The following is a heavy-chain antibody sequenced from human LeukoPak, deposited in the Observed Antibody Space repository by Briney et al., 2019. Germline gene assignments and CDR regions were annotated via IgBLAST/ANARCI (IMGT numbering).Heavy chain of an antibody. CDR3: ALVATGRGDYYYYMNV. V-gene: IGHV5-51*01. J-gene: IGHJ6*03. CDR2: IYPSDSDT. CDR1: GYSFNIYW. Sequence: GESLKISCKGSGYSFNIYWIAWVRQMPGKGLEWMGIIYPSDSDTRYSPSFQGQVTISADKSISTAYLQWSSLKASDTAMYYCALVATGRGDYYYYMNVWGKGTTVTVSS. D-gene: IGHD5-12*01.